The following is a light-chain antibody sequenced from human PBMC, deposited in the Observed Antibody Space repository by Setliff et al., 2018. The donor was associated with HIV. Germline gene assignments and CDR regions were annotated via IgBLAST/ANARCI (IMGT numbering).Light chain of an antibody. Sequence: QSVLTQPPSVSGTPGQTVTISCSGSTSNIGANPVSWYQQLPGSAPKLLIYKNSQRPSGVPDRFSGSKSGTSASLAISGLRSEDEADYYCAAWDASVDGPYVFGTGTKVTVL. CDR2: KNS. CDR3: AAWDASVDGPYV. CDR1: TSNIGANP. V-gene: IGLV1-47*01. J-gene: IGLJ1*01.